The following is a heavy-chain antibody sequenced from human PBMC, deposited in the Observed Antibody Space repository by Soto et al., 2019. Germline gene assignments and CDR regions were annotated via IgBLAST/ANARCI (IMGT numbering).Heavy chain of an antibody. J-gene: IGHJ5*02. CDR1: GYTFNRYA. Sequence: QVQLVQSGAEVRKPGASVTVSCKASGYTFNRYAMSWLRQAPGQGPEWMGWITGDTFEASYARKCQGRVTLARNTSTSTVYMELRFLREDDTAVYYCARGRPADHWGQGTLVTVSS. CDR3: ARGRPADH. V-gene: IGHV1-18*01. CDR2: ITGDTFEA.